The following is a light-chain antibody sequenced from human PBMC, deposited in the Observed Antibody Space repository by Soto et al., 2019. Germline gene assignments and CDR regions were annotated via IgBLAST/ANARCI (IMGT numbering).Light chain of an antibody. V-gene: IGKV1-5*01. CDR3: QQYNSDSLWT. CDR1: QSISSW. J-gene: IGKJ1*01. CDR2: DAS. Sequence: DIQMTKSPSTLSASVGDRVTITCRASQSISSWLAWYQQKPGKAPKLLIYDASSLESGVPSRFSGSGSGTEFTLTISSLQPDDFATYYCQQYNSDSLWTFGQGTKVDIK.